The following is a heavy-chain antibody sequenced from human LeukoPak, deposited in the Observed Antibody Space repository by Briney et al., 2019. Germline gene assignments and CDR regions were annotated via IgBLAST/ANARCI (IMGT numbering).Heavy chain of an antibody. CDR3: AKDKDLRYFDWLLGN. D-gene: IGHD3-9*01. Sequence: PGGSLRLSCAASGFTFSSYGMHWVRQAPGKVLEWVAFIRYDGSNKYYADSVKGRFTISRDNSKNTLYLQMNSLRAEDTAVYYCAKDKDLRYFDWLLGNWGQGTLVTVSS. CDR1: GFTFSSYG. CDR2: IRYDGSNK. V-gene: IGHV3-30*02. J-gene: IGHJ4*02.